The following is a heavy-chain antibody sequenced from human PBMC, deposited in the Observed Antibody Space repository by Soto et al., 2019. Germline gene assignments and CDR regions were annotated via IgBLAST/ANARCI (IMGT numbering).Heavy chain of an antibody. D-gene: IGHD3-10*01. CDR1: GYTFRSYD. CDR2: VNPNTGNT. CDR3: ARAYGAGSFDF. V-gene: IGHV1-8*01. J-gene: IGHJ5*01. Sequence: QVQLVQSGAEVKKPGASVKVSCTGSGYTFRSYDIHWVRQATGQGLEWMGWVNPNTGNTGYAQKCQGRVTMTMDMSKSSAYMEVNSLTSEDTAIYYCARAYGAGSFDFWGQGTLVSVSS.